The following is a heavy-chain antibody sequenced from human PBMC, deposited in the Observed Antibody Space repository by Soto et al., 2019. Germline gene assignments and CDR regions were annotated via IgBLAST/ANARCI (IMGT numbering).Heavy chain of an antibody. CDR2: ISYDGINK. D-gene: IGHD3-3*01. J-gene: IGHJ6*02. CDR3: ARNMGYDFWSGYPMDV. CDR1: GFTFSSYA. V-gene: IGHV3-30-3*01. Sequence: QVQLVESGGGVVQPGRSLRLSCAASGFTFSSYAMHWVRQTPGKGLEWVAVISYDGINKYYADSVKGRFSISRDNSKNTLYLQMNSLRAEDTAVYYCARNMGYDFWSGYPMDVWGQGTTVTVSS.